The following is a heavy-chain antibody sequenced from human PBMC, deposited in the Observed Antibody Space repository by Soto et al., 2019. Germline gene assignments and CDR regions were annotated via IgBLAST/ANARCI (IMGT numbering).Heavy chain of an antibody. Sequence: SETLSLTCTVSGGSISSGDYYWSWIRQPPGKGLEWIGDIYYSGSTYYNPSLKSRVTISVDTSKNQFSLKLSAVTAADTAVYYCARGGYPWIDHWGQGTLVTVSS. J-gene: IGHJ4*02. D-gene: IGHD5-12*01. CDR1: GGSISSGDYY. CDR3: ARGGYPWIDH. V-gene: IGHV4-30-4*01. CDR2: IYYSGST.